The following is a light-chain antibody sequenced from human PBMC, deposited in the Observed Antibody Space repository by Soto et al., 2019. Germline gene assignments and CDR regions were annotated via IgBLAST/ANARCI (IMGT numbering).Light chain of an antibody. CDR3: SSYAGSKKLV. V-gene: IGLV2-8*01. CDR2: EVS. CDR1: SSDVGGYNY. Sequence: QSALTQPPSASGSPGQSVTISCTGTSSDVGGYNYVSWYQQHPGKAPKLMIYEVSKRPSGVPDRFSGSKSGNTASLTVSGLQAEDEADYYSSSYAGSKKLVFGGGIKVTVL. J-gene: IGLJ2*01.